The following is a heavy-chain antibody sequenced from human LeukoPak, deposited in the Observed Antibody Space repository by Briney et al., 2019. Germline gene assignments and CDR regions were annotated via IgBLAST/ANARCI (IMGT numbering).Heavy chain of an antibody. CDR1: GFTFSSYG. Sequence: GGSLRLSCAASGFTFSSYGMHWVRQAPGKGLEWVAFIRYDGSNKYYADSVKGRFTISRDNSKNTLYLQMNSLRAEDTALYYCATDPPMVRGVPAYDYWGQGTLVTVSS. CDR3: ATDPPMVRGVPAYDY. D-gene: IGHD3-10*01. V-gene: IGHV3-30*02. J-gene: IGHJ4*02. CDR2: IRYDGSNK.